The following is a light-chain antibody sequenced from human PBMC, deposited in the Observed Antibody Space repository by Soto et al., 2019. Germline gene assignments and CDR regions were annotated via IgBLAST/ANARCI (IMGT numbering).Light chain of an antibody. V-gene: IGLV2-14*01. J-gene: IGLJ1*01. CDR1: SSDVGGYNY. CDR3: SSYTRSSTHPYV. CDR2: EVS. Sequence: QSALTQPASVSGSPGQSITISCTGTSSDVGGYNYVSWYREHPGKAPKLMIYEVSNRPSGISNRFSGSKSGNTASLTISGLQGEDEADYYCSSYTRSSTHPYVFGTGTKVTVL.